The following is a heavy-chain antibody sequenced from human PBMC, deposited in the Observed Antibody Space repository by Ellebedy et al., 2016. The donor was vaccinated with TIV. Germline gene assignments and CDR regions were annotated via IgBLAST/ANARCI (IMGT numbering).Heavy chain of an antibody. J-gene: IGHJ4*02. CDR3: AVGTY. Sequence: GESLKISCAASGFTVSGDYMSWVRQAPGKGLEWVSIMDAGGNTHYPDPVKGRFTVSRDNYKNTLYLQMNSLRAEDTAVYYCAVGTYWGQGTLVTVSS. V-gene: IGHV3-53*01. CDR2: MDAGGNT. CDR1: GFTVSGDY.